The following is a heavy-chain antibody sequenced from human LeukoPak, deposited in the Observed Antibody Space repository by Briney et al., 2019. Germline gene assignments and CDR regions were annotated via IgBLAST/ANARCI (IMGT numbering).Heavy chain of an antibody. J-gene: IGHJ4*02. CDR2: INSDGSST. Sequence: GGSLRLSCAASGFTFSRYWMHWVRQAPGKGLVWVSRINSDGSSTRYADSVKGRFTISRDNAKNTLYLQMNSLRAEDTAVYSCARAADSSGWYDYFDYWGQGTLVTVSS. CDR1: GFTFSRYW. V-gene: IGHV3-74*01. D-gene: IGHD6-19*01. CDR3: ARAADSSGWYDYFDY.